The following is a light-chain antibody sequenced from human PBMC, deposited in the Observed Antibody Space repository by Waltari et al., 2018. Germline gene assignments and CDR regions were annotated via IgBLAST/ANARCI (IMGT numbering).Light chain of an antibody. CDR2: RNN. CDR1: RSNIGNNY. V-gene: IGLV1-47*01. Sequence: QSVLTQPPSASGTPGQRVTISCSGSRSNIGNNYVYWYQQPPGTAPKLLIYRNNRRPSGVPDRFSGSKSGTSASLAISGLRSEDEADYYCAAWDDSLSGRVFGGGTKVTVL. J-gene: IGLJ3*02. CDR3: AAWDDSLSGRV.